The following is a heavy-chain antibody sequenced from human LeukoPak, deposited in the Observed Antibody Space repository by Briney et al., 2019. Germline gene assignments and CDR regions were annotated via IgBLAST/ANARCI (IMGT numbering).Heavy chain of an antibody. V-gene: IGHV3-23*01. CDR3: AKLWVMITFGGVSDIEAPGSSYDY. CDR1: GFTFSSYA. CDR2: ISGSGGST. D-gene: IGHD3-16*02. J-gene: IGHJ4*02. Sequence: GGSLRLSCAASGFTFSSYAMSWVRQAPGKGLEWVSAISGSGGSTYYADSVKGRFTISRDNPKNTLYLQMNSLRAEDTAVYYCAKLWVMITFGGVSDIEAPGSSYDYWGQGTLVTVSS.